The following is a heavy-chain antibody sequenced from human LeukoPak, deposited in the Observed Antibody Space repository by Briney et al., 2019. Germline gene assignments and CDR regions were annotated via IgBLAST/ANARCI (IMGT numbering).Heavy chain of an antibody. CDR2: ISHSGST. J-gene: IGHJ5*02. V-gene: IGHV4-38-2*02. CDR1: GYSFSSAYY. CDR3: ARDGHYVAVWFDP. D-gene: IGHD4-17*01. Sequence: PSETLSLTCSVSGYSFSSAYYWGWIRQSPGEGLEWIGSISHSGSTYYNPSLRSRVTISVDTSKNQFSLRLTSVTAADTAVYYCARDGHYVAVWFDPWGQGTLVTVSS.